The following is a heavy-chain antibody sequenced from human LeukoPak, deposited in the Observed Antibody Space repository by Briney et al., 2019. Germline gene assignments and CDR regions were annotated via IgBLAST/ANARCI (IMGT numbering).Heavy chain of an antibody. J-gene: IGHJ4*02. CDR2: INHSGST. D-gene: IGHD6-19*01. V-gene: IGHV4-38-2*02. CDR1: LYSISSNYS. Sequence: SETLSLTCSVSLYSISSNYSWGWIRQPPGKGLEWIGEINHSGSTNYNPSLKSRVTISVDTSKNQFSLKLSSVTAADTAVYYCARHNPEEQGSGSYYLDYWGQGTLVTVSS. CDR3: ARHNPEEQGSGSYYLDY.